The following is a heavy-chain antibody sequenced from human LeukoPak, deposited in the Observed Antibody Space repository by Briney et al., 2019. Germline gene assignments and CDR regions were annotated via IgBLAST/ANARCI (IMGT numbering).Heavy chain of an antibody. CDR3: ARCLHYDFLTGYSHFDY. CDR1: GDSISSSDYY. V-gene: IGHV4-39*01. J-gene: IGHJ4*02. CDR2: MSYSGST. D-gene: IGHD3-9*01. Sequence: SETLSLTCTVSGDSISSSDYYWGRIRQPPGKGLEWIGSMSYSGSTDYNPPLKSRVTISVDTSKNQFSLKLTSVTAADTAVYYCARCLHYDFLTGYSHFDYWGQGTLVTVSS.